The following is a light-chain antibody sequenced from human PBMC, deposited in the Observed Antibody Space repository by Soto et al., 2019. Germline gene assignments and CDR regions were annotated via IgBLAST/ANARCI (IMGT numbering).Light chain of an antibody. CDR1: SSDVGSYHL. J-gene: IGLJ2*01. V-gene: IGLV2-23*02. CDR3: CSYAGSSTFVV. CDR2: EVT. Sequence: QSALTQPASVSGSPGQSITISCTGTSSDVGSYHLVSWYQQHPGKAPKLMIYEVTKRPSGVSNRFSSSKSGNTASLTISGLQAEDEADYYCCSYAGSSTFVVFGGGTKLTVL.